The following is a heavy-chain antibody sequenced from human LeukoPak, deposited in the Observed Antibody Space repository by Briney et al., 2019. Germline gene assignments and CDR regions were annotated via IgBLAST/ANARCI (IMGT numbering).Heavy chain of an antibody. Sequence: GGSLRLSCAASGFTFGDYYMSWIRLAPGKGLEWLSYISTSGTTIDYANSVEGRFTISRDNAKNSLYLQMNSLRAEDTAVYYCARSPGKRGSYFDKVRDFDYWGQGTLVTVSS. D-gene: IGHD1-26*01. V-gene: IGHV3-11*04. CDR2: ISTSGTTI. CDR3: ARSPGKRGSYFDKVRDFDY. J-gene: IGHJ4*02. CDR1: GFTFGDYY.